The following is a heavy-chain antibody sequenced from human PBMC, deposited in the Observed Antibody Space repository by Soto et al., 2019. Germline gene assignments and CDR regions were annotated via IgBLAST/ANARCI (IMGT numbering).Heavy chain of an antibody. J-gene: IGHJ4*02. D-gene: IGHD4-17*01. Sequence: EVHLLESGGGLAQPGGSLGLSCAASGFIFSNYGMSWVRQAPGKGLEWVSSIGGSGGDTYYADSVKGRFSISRDNSKNTLYLQMNSLRADDTAVYYCASPPRATVTDNIFDFWGPGTLVTVSS. CDR1: GFIFSNYG. V-gene: IGHV3-23*01. CDR3: ASPPRATVTDNIFDF. CDR2: IGGSGGDT.